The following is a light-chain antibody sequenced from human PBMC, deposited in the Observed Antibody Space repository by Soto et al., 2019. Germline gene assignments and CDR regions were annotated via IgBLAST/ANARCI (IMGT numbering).Light chain of an antibody. CDR2: TND. CDR1: SSNIGSDY. V-gene: IGLV1-47*02. CDR3: AARDASLSTWV. J-gene: IGLJ3*02. Sequence: QSVLTQPPSASGTPGQRVTISCSGSSSNIGSDYVYWFQQLPGTAPKLLIYTNDQRPSGVPDRFSGSKSGTSASLAISGLRSEDEADYCCAARDASLSTWVFGGGTKLTVL.